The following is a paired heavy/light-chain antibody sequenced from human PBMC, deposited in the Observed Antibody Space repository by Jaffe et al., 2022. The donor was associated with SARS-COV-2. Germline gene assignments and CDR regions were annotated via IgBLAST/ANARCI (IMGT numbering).Heavy chain of an antibody. CDR3: AREIYYDSSGYYPLGYYYYGMDV. CDR2: ISAYNGNT. V-gene: IGHV1-18*01. CDR1: GYTFTSYG. Sequence: QVQLVQSGAEVKKPGASVKVSCKASGYTFTSYGISWVRQAPGQGLEWMGWISAYNGNTNYAQKLQGRVTMTTDTSTSTAYMELRSLRSDDTAVYYCAREIYYDSSGYYPLGYYYYGMDVWGQGTTVTVSS. J-gene: IGHJ6*02. D-gene: IGHD3-22*01.
Light chain of an antibody. CDR3: QAWDSSILYV. CDR2: QDS. J-gene: IGLJ1*01. CDR1: KLGDKY. V-gene: IGLV3-1*01. Sequence: SYELTQPPSVSVSPGQTASITCSGDKLGDKYACWYQQKPGQSPVLVIYQDSKRPSGIPERFSGSNSGNTATLTISGTQAMDEADYYCQAWDSSILYVFGTGTKVTVL.